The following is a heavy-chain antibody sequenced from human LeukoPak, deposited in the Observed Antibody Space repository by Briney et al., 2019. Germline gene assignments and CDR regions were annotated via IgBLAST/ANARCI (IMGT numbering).Heavy chain of an antibody. CDR2: IYHSGST. Sequence: SETLSLTCAVSSGSISSGGYSWSWIRQPPGKGLEWIGYIYHSGSTYYNPSLKSRVTISVDRSKNQFSLKLSSVTAADTAVYYCARVDYYDSSGYFDYWGQGTLVTVSS. J-gene: IGHJ4*02. D-gene: IGHD3-22*01. CDR3: ARVDYYDSSGYFDY. V-gene: IGHV4-30-2*01. CDR1: SGSISSGGYS.